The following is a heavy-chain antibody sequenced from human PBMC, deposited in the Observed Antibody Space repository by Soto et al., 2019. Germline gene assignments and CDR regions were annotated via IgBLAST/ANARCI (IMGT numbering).Heavy chain of an antibody. CDR1: GGDMRNYY. CDR2: VYSRGST. CDR3: ARHPWVNLRIEAFDI. V-gene: IGHV4-59*01. J-gene: IGHJ3*02. Sequence: PSETLSLTCAVSGGDMRNYYWPWIRQSPGKGLEWIGYVYSRGSTTHNPSLRNRVSVSLDWPKNQVSLSLRSVTAGATAVYYCARHPWVNLRIEAFDIWGQGTMVTVSS. D-gene: IGHD1-26*01.